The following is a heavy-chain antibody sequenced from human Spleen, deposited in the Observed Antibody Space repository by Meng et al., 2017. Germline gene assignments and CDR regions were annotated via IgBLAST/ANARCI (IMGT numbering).Heavy chain of an antibody. CDR1: GGSFSGYY. D-gene: IGHD5-24*01. CDR3: ARVMATTWRFFGFDI. V-gene: IGHV4-34*01. CDR2: INHSGST. J-gene: IGHJ3*02. Sequence: QVQLQQWGAGLLKPSETLSLTCPVYGGSFSGYYWSWIRQPPGKGLEWIGEINHSGSTNYNPSLKSRVTISVDTSKNQFSLRLSSVTAADTAVYYCARVMATTWRFFGFDIWGQGTVVTVSS.